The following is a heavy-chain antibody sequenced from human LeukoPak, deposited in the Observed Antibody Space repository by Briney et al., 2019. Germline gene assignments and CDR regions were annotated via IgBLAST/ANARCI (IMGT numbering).Heavy chain of an antibody. Sequence: GGSLRLSCTASAFTFSDYSMNWLRQAPGKGLERVSYISGRSITIYYEDSVKGRFTISRDNAKNSMYLQMNSLRAEDTAVYYCARDRVKSGSYYFDYWGQGTLVTVSS. CDR3: ARDRVKSGSYYFDY. J-gene: IGHJ4*02. CDR2: ISGRSITI. CDR1: AFTFSDYS. D-gene: IGHD1-26*01. V-gene: IGHV3-48*01.